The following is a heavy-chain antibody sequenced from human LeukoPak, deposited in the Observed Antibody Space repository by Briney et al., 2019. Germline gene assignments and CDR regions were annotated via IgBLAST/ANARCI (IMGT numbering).Heavy chain of an antibody. Sequence: PSETLSLTCTVSGGSISSSSDYWGWIRQPPGKGLEWIGSIYSSGSTYYNPSLKSRVTISVDTSKNQFSLKLSSVTAADTAVYYCARPVRGVIIGWFDPWGQGTLVTVSS. V-gene: IGHV4-39*07. CDR3: ARPVRGVIIGWFDP. D-gene: IGHD3-10*01. J-gene: IGHJ5*02. CDR1: GGSISSSSDY. CDR2: IYSSGST.